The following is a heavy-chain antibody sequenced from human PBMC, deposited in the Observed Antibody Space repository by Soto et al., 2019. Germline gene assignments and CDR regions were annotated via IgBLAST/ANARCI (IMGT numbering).Heavy chain of an antibody. Sequence: SETLSLTCTVSGGSISSGGYYWSWIRQHPGKGLEWIGYIYYSGSTYYNPSLKSRVTISVDTSKNQFSLKLSSVTAADTAVYYCARVGDWGFVDYWGQGTMVTVYS. CDR2: IYYSGST. V-gene: IGHV4-31*03. CDR3: ARVGDWGFVDY. J-gene: IGHJ4*02. D-gene: IGHD7-27*01. CDR1: GGSISSGGYY.